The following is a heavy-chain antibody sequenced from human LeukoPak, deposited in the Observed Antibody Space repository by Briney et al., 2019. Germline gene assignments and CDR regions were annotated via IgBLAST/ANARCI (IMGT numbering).Heavy chain of an antibody. V-gene: IGHV3-30*18. CDR3: AKDRRRANYYFDY. CDR1: GFTFRNYA. J-gene: IGHJ4*02. CDR2: ISYDGSNK. D-gene: IGHD2-8*01. Sequence: PGGSLRLSCAASGFTFRNYAVSWVRQAPGKGLEWVAVISYDGSNKYYADSVKGRFTISRDNSKNTLYLQMNSLRAEDTAVYYCAKDRRRANYYFDYWGQGTLVTVSS.